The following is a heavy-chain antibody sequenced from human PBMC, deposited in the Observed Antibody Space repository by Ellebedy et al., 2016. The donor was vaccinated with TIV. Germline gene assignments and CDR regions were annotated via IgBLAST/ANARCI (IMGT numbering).Heavy chain of an antibody. Sequence: GESLKISCAASGFNSDSHGMTWVRQAPGKGLEWVSSLTFDGKNTFYANSVKGRFTISRDSSKNTLYLQLNSLTPEDTALYYCARGSFAPDYWGRGTLVTVSS. CDR3: ARGSFAPDY. CDR1: GFNSDSHG. CDR2: LTFDGKNT. J-gene: IGHJ4*02. V-gene: IGHV3-23*01. D-gene: IGHD2-15*01.